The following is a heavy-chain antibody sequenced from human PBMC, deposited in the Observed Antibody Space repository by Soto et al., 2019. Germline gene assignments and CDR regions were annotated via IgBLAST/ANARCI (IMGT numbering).Heavy chain of an antibody. Sequence: PGGSLRLSCAASGLTFSSYSMNWVRQAPGKGLEWVSYISSSSSTIYYADSVKGRFTISRDNAKNSLYLQMNSLRDEDTAVYYCARSRSGYYTKLQNWFDPWGQGTLVTVSS. CDR1: GLTFSSYS. J-gene: IGHJ5*02. CDR3: ARSRSGYYTKLQNWFDP. V-gene: IGHV3-48*02. D-gene: IGHD3-22*01. CDR2: ISSSSSTI.